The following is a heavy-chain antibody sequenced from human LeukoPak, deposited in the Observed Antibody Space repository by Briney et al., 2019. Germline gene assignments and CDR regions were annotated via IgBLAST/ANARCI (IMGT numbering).Heavy chain of an antibody. J-gene: IGHJ4*02. CDR2: ISSTSAYI. CDR1: GFTFSSYA. CDR3: AREPTGIIL. D-gene: IGHD5-18*01. V-gene: IGHV3-21*01. Sequence: GGSLRLSCAASGFTFSSYAMSWVRQTPGKGLEWVSSISSTSAYIYYADSVKGRFTISRDNAKNSLYLQMNSLRVEDTAMYYCAREPTGIILWGQGTLVTVSS.